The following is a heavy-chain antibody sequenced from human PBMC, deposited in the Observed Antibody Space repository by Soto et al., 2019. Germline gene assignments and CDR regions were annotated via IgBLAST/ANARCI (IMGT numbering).Heavy chain of an antibody. CDR1: GFTFSSYS. CDR2: ISSSSSYI. Sequence: EVQLVESGGGLVKPGGSLRLSCAASGFTFSSYSMNWVRQAPGKGLEWVSSISSSSSYIYYADSVRGRFTISRDNAKNSLYRQMNSLRAEDTAVYYCARDRVVVVPAAMDYYYYMDVWGKGTTVTVSS. D-gene: IGHD2-2*01. CDR3: ARDRVVVVPAAMDYYYYMDV. J-gene: IGHJ6*03. V-gene: IGHV3-21*01.